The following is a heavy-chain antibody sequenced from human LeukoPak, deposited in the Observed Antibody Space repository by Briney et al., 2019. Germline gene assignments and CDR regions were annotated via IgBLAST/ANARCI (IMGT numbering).Heavy chain of an antibody. J-gene: IGHJ4*02. D-gene: IGHD2-15*01. CDR1: GGTFISYA. CDR2: ISAYNGNT. V-gene: IGHV1-18*01. Sequence: ASVKVSCKASGGTFISYAISWVRQAPGQGLEWMGWISAYNGNTNYAQKLQGRVTMTTDTSTSTAYMELRSLRSDDTAVYYCARVNPYAAPDYSWGQGTLVTVSS. CDR3: ARVNPYAAPDYS.